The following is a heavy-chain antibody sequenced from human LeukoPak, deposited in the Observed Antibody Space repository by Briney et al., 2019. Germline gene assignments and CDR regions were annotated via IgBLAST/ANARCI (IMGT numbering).Heavy chain of an antibody. J-gene: IGHJ3*02. D-gene: IGHD6-19*01. Sequence: GGSLRLSCAASGFTFSSYSMNWVRQAPGKGLEWVSSISSSSSYIYYADSVKGRFTISRDNAKNSLYLQMNSLRAEDTAVYYCARYGNGAWLAHYSFDIWGQGTMVTVSS. CDR2: ISSSSSYI. CDR3: ARYGNGAWLAHYSFDI. V-gene: IGHV3-21*01. CDR1: GFTFSSYS.